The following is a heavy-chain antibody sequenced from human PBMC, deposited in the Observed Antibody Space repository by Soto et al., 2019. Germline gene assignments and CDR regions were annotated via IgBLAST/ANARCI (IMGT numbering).Heavy chain of an antibody. CDR1: GYTFTSYG. CDR2: ISAYNGNT. Sequence: ASVKVSCKASGYTFTSYGISWVRQAPGQGLEWMGWISAYNGNTNYAQKLQGRVTMTTDTSTSTAYMELMSLRSDDTAVYYCAISKGVVVVAAPFDYWGQGTLVTVSS. J-gene: IGHJ4*02. CDR3: AISKGVVVVAAPFDY. D-gene: IGHD2-15*01. V-gene: IGHV1-18*01.